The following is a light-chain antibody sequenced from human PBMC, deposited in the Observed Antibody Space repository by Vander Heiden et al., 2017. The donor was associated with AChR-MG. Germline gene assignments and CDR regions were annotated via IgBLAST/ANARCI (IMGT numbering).Light chain of an antibody. CDR2: KVA. V-gene: IGKV2-30*01. CDR1: QSLVDSDGNTY. Sequence: DIVMTQSPLSLPVTLGQPASISCRSSQSLVDSDGNTYLNWFHQRPGQSPRRLIYKVANRDSGVPDRFSGSGSGTDFTLKISRVEAEDVGVYYCMQGVQWPPTFGGGTEVDIK. J-gene: IGKJ4*01. CDR3: MQGVQWPPT.